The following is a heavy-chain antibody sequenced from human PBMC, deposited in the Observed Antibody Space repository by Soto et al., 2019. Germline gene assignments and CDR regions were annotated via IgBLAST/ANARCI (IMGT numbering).Heavy chain of an antibody. Sequence: PVGSLRLSCAASGFTFSSYAMSWVRQAPGKGLEWVSAISGSGGSTYYADSVKGRFTISRDNSKNTLYLQMNSLRAEDTAVYYCAKDARSGYYLYYFDYWGQGTLVTVSS. CDR1: GFTFSSYA. D-gene: IGHD3-22*01. J-gene: IGHJ4*02. CDR3: AKDARSGYYLYYFDY. CDR2: ISGSGGST. V-gene: IGHV3-23*01.